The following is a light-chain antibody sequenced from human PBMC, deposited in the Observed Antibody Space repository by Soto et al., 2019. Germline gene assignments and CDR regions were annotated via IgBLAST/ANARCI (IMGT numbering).Light chain of an antibody. CDR1: QSDSTNF. Sequence: ENALTQSPGTLSLSPGEGATLSCRASQSDSTNFFAWYQQKPGQAPRLLVYGASTRATGIPDRFSGSGSGTDFTLTISRLEPEDFAVYYCQQYGRTSWTFGQGTKVDIK. V-gene: IGKV3-20*01. J-gene: IGKJ1*01. CDR2: GAS. CDR3: QQYGRTSWT.